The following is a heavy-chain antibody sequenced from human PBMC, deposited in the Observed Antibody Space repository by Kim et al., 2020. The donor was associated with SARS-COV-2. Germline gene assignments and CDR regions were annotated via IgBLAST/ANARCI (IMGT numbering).Heavy chain of an antibody. CDR3: ARGRAAATRWVDY. V-gene: IGHV4-34*01. D-gene: IGHD2-15*01. Sequence: YNPSLKSRVTISVDTSKNQFSLKLSSVTAADTAVYYCARGRAAATRWVDYWGQGTLVTVSS. J-gene: IGHJ4*02.